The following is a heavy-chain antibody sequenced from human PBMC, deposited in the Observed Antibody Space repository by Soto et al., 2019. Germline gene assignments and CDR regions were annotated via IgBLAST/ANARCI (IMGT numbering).Heavy chain of an antibody. CDR3: ARSLRYKAVRGVIPNDY. D-gene: IGHD3-10*01. CDR1: GYTFTSYG. J-gene: IGHJ4*02. V-gene: IGHV1-18*01. CDR2: ISAYNGNT. Sequence: QVQLVQSGAEVKKPGASVKVSCKASGYTFTSYGISWVRQAPGQGLEWMGWISAYNGNTNYAQKLQGRVTMTTDTSTSTAYMELRSLRSDDTAVFYCARSLRYKAVRGVIPNDYWGQGTLVTVSS.